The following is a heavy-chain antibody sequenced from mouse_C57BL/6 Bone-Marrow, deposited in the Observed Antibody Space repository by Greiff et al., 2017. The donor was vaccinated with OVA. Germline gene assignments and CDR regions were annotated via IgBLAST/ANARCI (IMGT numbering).Heavy chain of an antibody. V-gene: IGHV7-3*01. CDR2: IRNKANGYTT. J-gene: IGHJ2*01. CDR3: ARLLVYFDY. CDR1: GFTFTDYY. Sequence: EVQLQQSGGGLVQPGGSLSLSCAASGFTFTDYYMSWVRQPPGKALEWLGFIRNKANGYTTEYSASVKGRFTISRDNSQSFLYLQRNALRAEDSATYYCARLLVYFDYWGQGTTLTLSS. D-gene: IGHD1-1*01.